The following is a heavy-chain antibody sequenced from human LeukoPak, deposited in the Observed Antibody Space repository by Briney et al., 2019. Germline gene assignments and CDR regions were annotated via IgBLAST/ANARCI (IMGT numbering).Heavy chain of an antibody. CDR1: GFTFSSYA. CDR2: ISGSGGST. J-gene: IGHJ4*02. CDR3: AKYRTTSAPPRNFDY. D-gene: IGHD1-14*01. Sequence: GGSLRLSCAASGFTFSSYAMSWVRQAPGKGLEWVSAISGSGGSTYYADSVKGRFTISRDNSKNTLHLQMNSLRADDTALYYCAKYRTTSAPPRNFDYWGQGTLVTVSS. V-gene: IGHV3-23*01.